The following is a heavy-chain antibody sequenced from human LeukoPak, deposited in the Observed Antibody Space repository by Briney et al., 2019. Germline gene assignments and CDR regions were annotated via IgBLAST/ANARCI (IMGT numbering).Heavy chain of an antibody. J-gene: IGHJ4*02. CDR3: AREAAAPHDY. CDR2: ILSDGSKE. V-gene: IGHV3-30*19. CDR1: GFTFSSYG. D-gene: IGHD6-13*01. Sequence: QSGGSLRLSCAASGFTFSSYGMHWVRQAPGKGLEWVAVILSDGSKEFYTDSVKGRFTISRDNSKNTLYLQMNSLRAEDTAVYYCAREAAAPHDYWGQGTLVTVSS.